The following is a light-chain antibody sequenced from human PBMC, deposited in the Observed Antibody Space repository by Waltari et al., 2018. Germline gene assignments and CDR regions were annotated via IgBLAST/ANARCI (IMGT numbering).Light chain of an antibody. CDR2: DFT. V-gene: IGLV2-14*03. Sequence: QSALTQPASVSGSPGQSITISCTGTSSDVGAYDYVSWYQQHPGKVPQLIISDFTYRPSGISNRFSGSKSGITAFLTISGLQAEDEADYYCSSHTSSRTRVFGGGTELTVL. CDR3: SSHTSSRTRV. CDR1: SSDVGAYDY. J-gene: IGLJ3*02.